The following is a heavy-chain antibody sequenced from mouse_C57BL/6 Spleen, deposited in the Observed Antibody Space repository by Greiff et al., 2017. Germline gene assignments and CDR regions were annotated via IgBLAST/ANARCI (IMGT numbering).Heavy chain of an antibody. CDR3: ARGYYSNYPCAMDY. CDR2: IYPGSGST. Sequence: QVQLQQPGAELVKPGASVKMSCKASGYTFTSYWITWVKQRPGQGLEWIGDIYPGSGSTNYNEKFKSKATLTVDTSSSTAYTQLSSLTSEDSAVYDCARGYYSNYPCAMDYWGQGTSVTVSS. V-gene: IGHV1-55*01. J-gene: IGHJ4*01. CDR1: GYTFTSYW. D-gene: IGHD2-5*01.